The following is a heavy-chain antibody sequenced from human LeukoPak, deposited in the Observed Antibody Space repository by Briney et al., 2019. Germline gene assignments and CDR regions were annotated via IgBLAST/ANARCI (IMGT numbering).Heavy chain of an antibody. J-gene: IGHJ4*02. CDR3: ARDGFDFWSGYPTTVDY. V-gene: IGHV3-48*01. D-gene: IGHD3-3*01. CDR2: ISSSSNTI. Sequence: PGGSLRLSCVASGFTFSSYSMNWVRQSPGKGLEWVSYISSSSNTIYYADSVKGRFTISRDNANNSLYLQMNSLRAEDTAVYYCARDGFDFWSGYPTTVDYWGQGTLVTDSS. CDR1: GFTFSSYS.